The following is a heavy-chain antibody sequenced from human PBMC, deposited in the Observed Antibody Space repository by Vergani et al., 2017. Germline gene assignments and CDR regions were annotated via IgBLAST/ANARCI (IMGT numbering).Heavy chain of an antibody. Sequence: EVQVVESGGGLVQRGGSLRLSCAASGFIFSDHYMDWVRQAPGKGLEWDGRIRNKANDYTTQYAASVKGRFTISRDDSKSYLYLQMNSLQTEDTALYYCVRVKGSNWNDHLYDIWGQGTLVTVSS. CDR3: VRVKGSNWNDHLYDI. CDR2: IRNKANDYTT. J-gene: IGHJ3*02. V-gene: IGHV3-72*01. D-gene: IGHD1-1*01. CDR1: GFIFSDHY.